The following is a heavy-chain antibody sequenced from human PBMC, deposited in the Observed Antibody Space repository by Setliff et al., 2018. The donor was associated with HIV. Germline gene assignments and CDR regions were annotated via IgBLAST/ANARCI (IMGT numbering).Heavy chain of an antibody. V-gene: IGHV4-59*11. D-gene: IGHD2-2*01. CDR3: VRGGTSSNWFDP. Sequence: PSETLSLTCTVSGGSISSHYWSWIRQAPGKGLEWIASIYYNGITNYNPSLKSRVIISVDTSKNQFSLKLSSVTAADTAVYYCVRGGTSSNWFDPWGQGTLVTVSS. CDR2: IYYNGIT. J-gene: IGHJ5*02. CDR1: GGSISSHY.